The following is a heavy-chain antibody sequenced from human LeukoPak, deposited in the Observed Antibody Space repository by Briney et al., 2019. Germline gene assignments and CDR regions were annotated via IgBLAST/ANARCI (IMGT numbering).Heavy chain of an antibody. V-gene: IGHV1-18*01. CDR1: GYTFTSYI. J-gene: IGHJ6*03. D-gene: IGHD6-13*01. CDR2: INAYNGNT. CDR3: ARDRHIAAAVYYYYMDV. Sequence: ASVKASFKASGYTFTSYIISWVRQAPGQGLEWMGWINAYNGNTDYAQRVQGRVTMTTDTSTSTAYMELRSLRSDDTAVYYCARDRHIAAAVYYYYMDVWGKGTPVTVSS.